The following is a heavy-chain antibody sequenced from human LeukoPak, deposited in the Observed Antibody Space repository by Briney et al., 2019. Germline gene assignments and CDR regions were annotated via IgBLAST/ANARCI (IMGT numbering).Heavy chain of an antibody. D-gene: IGHD3-10*01. CDR1: GGSISSTGYY. V-gene: IGHV4-39*01. Sequence: SETLSLTCTVSGGSISSTGYYWGWVRQPPGKGLEWIGSMYYRGTTYHNAFLKSRVTISVDTSKNQFSLNLTSVIAADTAVYYCGRLGITMVRGVQNWFDPWGQGTLVTVSS. J-gene: IGHJ5*02. CDR3: GRLGITMVRGVQNWFDP. CDR2: MYYRGTT.